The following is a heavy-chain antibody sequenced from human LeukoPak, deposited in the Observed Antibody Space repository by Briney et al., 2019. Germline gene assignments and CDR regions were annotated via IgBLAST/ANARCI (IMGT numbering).Heavy chain of an antibody. CDR1: GYTFTGYY. Sequence: ASVKVSCKASGYTFTGYYMHWVRQAPGQGLEWMGWINPNSGGTNYAQKFQGRVTMTRDTSISTAYMELSRLRSDDTAVYYGARPRGGGSGSYFYWGQGTLVTVSS. J-gene: IGHJ4*02. CDR2: INPNSGGT. CDR3: ARPRGGGSGSYFY. D-gene: IGHD3-10*01. V-gene: IGHV1-2*02.